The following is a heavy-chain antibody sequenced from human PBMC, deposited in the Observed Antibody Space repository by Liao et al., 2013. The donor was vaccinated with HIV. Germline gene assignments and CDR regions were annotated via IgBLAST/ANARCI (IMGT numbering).Heavy chain of an antibody. V-gene: IGHV4-39*07. CDR3: AKSDYGTGSDRYSYFYTDV. CDR1: GGSISGSTFY. CDR2: IYSSGRT. D-gene: IGHD3-10*01. J-gene: IGHJ6*03. Sequence: QMQLQESGPGLVKPSETLSLTCSVSGGSISGSTFYWGWIRQAPGKGLEYIGTIYSSGRTNLNSSFKSRVTISMDTSKNQVSMKMSSVTATDTAVYYCAKSDYGTGSDRYSYFYTDVWAKDHGHRLL.